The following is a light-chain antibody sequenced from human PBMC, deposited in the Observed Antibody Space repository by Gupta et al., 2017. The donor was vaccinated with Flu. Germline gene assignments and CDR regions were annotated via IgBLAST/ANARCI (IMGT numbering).Light chain of an antibody. CDR3: QQYANAPLT. CDR1: QDIFKF. V-gene: IGKV1-33*01. CDR2: DTS. J-gene: IGKJ4*01. Sequence: DIQLTPSPSSLAASVGDRVTITCQASQDIFKFLNWYRQKPGKAPEILIFDTSNLETGVPSRFSGRGTGTVFTFTINSLQPEDITTYFCQQYANAPLTFGGGTKVEI.